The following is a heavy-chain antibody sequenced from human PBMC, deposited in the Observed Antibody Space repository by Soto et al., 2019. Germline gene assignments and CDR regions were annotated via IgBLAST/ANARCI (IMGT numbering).Heavy chain of an antibody. CDR3: ARDAEYSGSYYSSWYFDL. J-gene: IGHJ2*01. V-gene: IGHV1-2*04. CDR2: INPNGGGT. D-gene: IGHD1-26*01. Sequence: ASVKVSCKASGYTFTGYYMHWVRQAPGQGLEWMGWINPNGGGTNYAQKFQGWVTMTRDTSISTAYMELSRLRSDDTAVYYCARDAEYSGSYYSSWYFDLWGRGTLVTVSS. CDR1: GYTFTGYY.